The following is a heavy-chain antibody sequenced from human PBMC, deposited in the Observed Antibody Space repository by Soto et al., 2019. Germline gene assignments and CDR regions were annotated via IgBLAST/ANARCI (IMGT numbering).Heavy chain of an antibody. CDR3: ARVYCGGGSCDVGPGFDY. Sequence: PSQTLSLTCVISGDTVSSNSAVWSWFRQSPSRGLEWLGRTYYRSKWYYEYALSVQSRITINPDTSKNQFSLQLNSVTPEDTAVYYCARVYCGGGSCDVGPGFDYWGQGALVTVSS. V-gene: IGHV6-1*01. D-gene: IGHD2-15*01. J-gene: IGHJ4*02. CDR2: TYYRSKWYY. CDR1: GDTVSSNSAV.